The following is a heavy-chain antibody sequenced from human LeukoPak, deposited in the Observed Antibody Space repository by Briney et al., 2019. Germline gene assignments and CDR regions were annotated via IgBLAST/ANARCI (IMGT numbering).Heavy chain of an antibody. Sequence: PGRFLRLSCAASGFTFSSYAMHWVRQAPGKGLEWVAVISYDGSNKYYADSVKGRFTISRDNSKNTLYLQMNSLRAEDTAVYYCARGSETTVVIADDAFDIWGQGTMVTVSS. CDR3: ARGSETTVVIADDAFDI. CDR1: GFTFSSYA. D-gene: IGHD4-23*01. V-gene: IGHV3-30-3*01. J-gene: IGHJ3*02. CDR2: ISYDGSNK.